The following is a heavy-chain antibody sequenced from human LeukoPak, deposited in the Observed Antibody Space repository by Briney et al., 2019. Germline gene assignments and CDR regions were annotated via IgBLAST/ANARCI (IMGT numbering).Heavy chain of an antibody. CDR1: GGSISSYY. V-gene: IGHV4-59*08. Sequence: SETLSLTCTVSGGSISSYYWSWIRQPPGKGLEWIGYIYYSGSTNYNPSLKSRVTISVDTSKNQFSLKLSSVTAADTAVYYCARHTSGIAAAGIDHWGQGTLVTVSS. CDR2: IYYSGST. D-gene: IGHD6-13*01. CDR3: ARHTSGIAAAGIDH. J-gene: IGHJ4*02.